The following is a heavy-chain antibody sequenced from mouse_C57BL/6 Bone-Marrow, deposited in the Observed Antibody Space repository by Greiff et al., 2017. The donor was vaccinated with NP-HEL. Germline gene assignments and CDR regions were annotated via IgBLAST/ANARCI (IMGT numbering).Heavy chain of an antibody. Sequence: QVHVKQSGAELVRPGTSVKVSCKASGYAFTNYLIEWVKQRPGQGLEWIGVINPGSGGTNYNEKFKGKATLTADKSSSTAYMQLSSLTSEDSAVYVCARGGGYYPFAYWGQGTLVTVSA. CDR1: GYAFTNYL. V-gene: IGHV1-54*01. CDR2: INPGSGGT. J-gene: IGHJ3*01. D-gene: IGHD2-3*01. CDR3: ARGGGYYPFAY.